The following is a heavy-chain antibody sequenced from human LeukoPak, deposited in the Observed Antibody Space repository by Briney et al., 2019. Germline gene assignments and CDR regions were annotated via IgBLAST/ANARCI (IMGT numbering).Heavy chain of an antibody. Sequence: SSETLSLTCAVYGGSFSGYYRSWIRQPPGKGLEWVGEINHSVSTNYNPSLKSRVTISVDKSKNQFSLKVSSVTAADTAVYCCVGHFAMDVWGQGTTVTVSS. CDR3: VGHFAMDV. CDR1: GGSFSGYY. CDR2: INHSVST. D-gene: IGHD3-16*01. J-gene: IGHJ6*02. V-gene: IGHV4-34*01.